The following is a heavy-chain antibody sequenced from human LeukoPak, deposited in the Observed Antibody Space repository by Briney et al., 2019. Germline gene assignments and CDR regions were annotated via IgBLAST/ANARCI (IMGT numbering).Heavy chain of an antibody. CDR1: GGSISSYY. V-gene: IGHV4-59*01. CDR3: ASWGYSGYDYNY. Sequence: SETLSLTCTVSGGSISSYYWSWIRQPPGKGLEWIGYIYYSGSTNYNPSLKSRVTISVDTSKNQFSLKLSSVTAADTAVYYCASWGYSGYDYNYWGQGTPVTVSS. D-gene: IGHD5-12*01. J-gene: IGHJ4*02. CDR2: IYYSGST.